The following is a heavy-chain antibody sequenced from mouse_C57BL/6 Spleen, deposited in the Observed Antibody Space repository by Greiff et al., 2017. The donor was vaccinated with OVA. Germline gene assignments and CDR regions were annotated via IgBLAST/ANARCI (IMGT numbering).Heavy chain of an antibody. CDR1: GYTFTSYW. Sequence: QVQLKQPGAELVKPGASVKMSCKASGYTFTSYWITWVKQRPGQGLEWIGDIYPGSGSTNYNEKFKSKATLTVDTSSSTAYMQLSSLTSEDSAVDYCARSPHYYGSSSFDYWGQGTTLTVSS. V-gene: IGHV1-55*01. D-gene: IGHD1-1*01. J-gene: IGHJ2*01. CDR2: IYPGSGST. CDR3: ARSPHYYGSSSFDY.